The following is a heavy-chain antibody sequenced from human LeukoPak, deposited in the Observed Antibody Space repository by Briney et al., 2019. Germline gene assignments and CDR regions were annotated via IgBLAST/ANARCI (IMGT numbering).Heavy chain of an antibody. CDR2: MTPGSGSA. Sequence: ASVKVSCKTSGYRFTSYDISWARQATGQGLQWMGRMTPGSGSAEYAQRFQGRVTLTRDTASGTAYLELRGLTADDTAIYYCAREGPLFVLDYWGQGTRVAVSS. V-gene: IGHV1-8*01. CDR1: GYRFTSYD. CDR3: AREGPLFVLDY. D-gene: IGHD6-6*01. J-gene: IGHJ4*02.